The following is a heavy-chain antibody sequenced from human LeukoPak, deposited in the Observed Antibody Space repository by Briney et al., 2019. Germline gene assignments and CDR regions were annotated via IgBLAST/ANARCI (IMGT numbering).Heavy chain of an antibody. CDR2: IYYTGST. J-gene: IGHJ3*02. D-gene: IGHD3-16*02. V-gene: IGHV4-59*12. CDR3: ARDQCYVWGSYPFDI. Sequence: SETLSLTCAVSGGSISTYYWSWIRQPPGKGLEWIGYIYYTGSTNYNPSLKSRVTISLDASKNQFSLKLSSVTAADTAVYYCARDQCYVWGSYPFDIWGQGTMVTVSS. CDR1: GGSISTYY.